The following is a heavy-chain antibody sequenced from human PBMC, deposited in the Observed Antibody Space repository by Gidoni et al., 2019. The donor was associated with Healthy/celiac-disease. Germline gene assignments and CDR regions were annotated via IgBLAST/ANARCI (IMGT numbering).Heavy chain of an antibody. D-gene: IGHD1-26*01. V-gene: IGHV4-39*01. J-gene: IGHJ4*02. CDR2: IYYSGST. CDR1: GGSISSSSYY. CDR3: ARHVPWGDSGSYENFDY. Sequence: QLQLQESGPGLVKPSETLSLTCTVSGGSISSSSYYGGWIRQPPGKGLEWIGSIYYSGSTYYNPSLKSRVTISVDTSKNQFSLKLSSVTAADTAVYYCARHVPWGDSGSYENFDYWGQGTLVTVSS.